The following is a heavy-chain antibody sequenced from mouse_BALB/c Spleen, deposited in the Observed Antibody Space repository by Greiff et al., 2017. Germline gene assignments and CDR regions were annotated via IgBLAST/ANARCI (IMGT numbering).Heavy chain of an antibody. J-gene: IGHJ3*01. V-gene: IGHV5-6-5*01. CDR3: ARGGRDYDYTWFAY. D-gene: IGHD2-4*01. CDR1: GFTFSSYA. Sequence: EVMLVESGGGLVKPGGSLKLSCAASGFTFSSYAMSWVRQTPEKRLEWVASISSGGSTYYPDSVKGRFTISRDNARNILYLQMSSLRSEDTAMYYCARGGRDYDYTWFAYWGQGTLVTVSA. CDR2: ISSGGST.